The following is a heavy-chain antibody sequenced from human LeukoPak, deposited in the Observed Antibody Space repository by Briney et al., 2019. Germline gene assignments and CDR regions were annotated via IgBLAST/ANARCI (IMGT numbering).Heavy chain of an antibody. Sequence: GGSLRLSCADSAFTFSNYWMHWVRQAPRKGLVWVSRINSDGSTTNYAGSVKGRSTASRDNARKTLHLRMNSLRAEDTAVYYCARDLGNYFTLVDYWGRGTRVTVSS. CDR1: AFTFSNYW. J-gene: IGHJ4*02. CDR3: ARDLGNYFTLVDY. D-gene: IGHD3-10*01. CDR2: INSDGSTT. V-gene: IGHV3-74*01.